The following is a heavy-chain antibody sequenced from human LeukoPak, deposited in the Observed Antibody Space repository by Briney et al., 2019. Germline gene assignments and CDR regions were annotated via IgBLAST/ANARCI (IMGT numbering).Heavy chain of an antibody. CDR1: GFDFSNFE. CDR3: ARMGGVPQG. CDR2: ISRSGTPI. Sequence: SGGSLRLSCAASGFDFSNFEMNWVRQAQGKGLEWIAYISRSGTPIYYADSVKGRFTISRDNAKSSLYLQMNFLRTEDTAVYFCARMGGVPQGWGQGAQVIVSS. V-gene: IGHV3-48*03. J-gene: IGHJ4*02. D-gene: IGHD3-16*01.